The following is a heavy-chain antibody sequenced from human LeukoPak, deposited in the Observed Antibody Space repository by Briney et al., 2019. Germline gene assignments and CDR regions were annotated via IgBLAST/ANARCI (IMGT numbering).Heavy chain of an antibody. CDR3: ARINCSGGTCYDYFDD. D-gene: IGHD2-15*01. Sequence: TGGSLRLSCVGSPVTFGTSAMSWVRQAPGKGLEWVSAVSTGGTNTYYADSVESRFTISRDNSKDTLYLHMDSLRVEDTAQYFCARINCSGGTCYDYFDDWGQGTLVTVSS. J-gene: IGHJ4*02. V-gene: IGHV3-23*01. CDR1: PVTFGTSA. CDR2: VSTGGTNT.